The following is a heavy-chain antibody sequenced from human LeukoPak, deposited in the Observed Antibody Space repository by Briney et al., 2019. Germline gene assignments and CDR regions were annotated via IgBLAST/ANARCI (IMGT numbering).Heavy chain of an antibody. D-gene: IGHD1-26*01. CDR3: ARLFQGGSYYWNWFDP. V-gene: IGHV4-39*01. CDR2: IYFMGGT. Sequence: PSETLSLTCTVSGGSISSSSYYWGWIRQPLGKGREWIGSIYFMGGTYYTPSLKSGVTISVETSKKQFSLWLSSVSAADTAVNYCARLFQGGSYYWNWFDPCGQGNLVTVSS. J-gene: IGHJ5*01. CDR1: GGSISSSSYY.